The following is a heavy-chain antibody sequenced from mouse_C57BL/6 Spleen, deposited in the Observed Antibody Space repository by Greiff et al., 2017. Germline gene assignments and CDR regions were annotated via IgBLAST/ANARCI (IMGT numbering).Heavy chain of an antibody. Sequence: EVQGVESGGGLVKPGGSLKLSCAASGFTFSDYGMHWVRQAPEKGLEWVAYISSGSSTIYYADTVKGRFTISRDNAKNTLFLQMTSLRSEDTAMYYCARDDYDGASWFSYWGQGTLVTVSA. D-gene: IGHD2-4*01. CDR2: ISSGSSTI. V-gene: IGHV5-17*01. J-gene: IGHJ3*01. CDR1: GFTFSDYG. CDR3: ARDDYDGASWFSY.